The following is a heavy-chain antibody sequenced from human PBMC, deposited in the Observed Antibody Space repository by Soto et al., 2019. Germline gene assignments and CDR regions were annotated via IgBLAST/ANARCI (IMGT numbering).Heavy chain of an antibody. CDR2: INPNSGGT. J-gene: IGHJ4*02. CDR1: GYTFTGYY. D-gene: IGHD3-3*01. Sequence: ASVKVSCKASGYTFTGYYMHWVRQAPGQGLEWMGWINPNSGGTNYAQKFQGWVTMTRDTSISTAYMELSRLRSDDTAVYYCARDNTRRYYDFWSGYQLFEGFDYWGQGTLVTLSS. V-gene: IGHV1-2*04. CDR3: ARDNTRRYYDFWSGYQLFEGFDY.